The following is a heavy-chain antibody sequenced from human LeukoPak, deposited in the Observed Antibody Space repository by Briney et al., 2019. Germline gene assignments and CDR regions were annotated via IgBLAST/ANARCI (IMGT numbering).Heavy chain of an antibody. V-gene: IGHV4-34*01. D-gene: IGHD4/OR15-4a*01. CDR1: GGSFSGYY. CDR2: INHSGST. J-gene: IGHJ3*02. CDR3: ARAPIGAKSHDAFDI. Sequence: PSETLSLTCAVYGGSFSGYYWSWIRQPPGKGLEWIGEINHSGSTNYNPSLKSRVTISVDTSKNQFSLKLSAVTAADTAVYYCARAPIGAKSHDAFDIWGQGTMVTVSS.